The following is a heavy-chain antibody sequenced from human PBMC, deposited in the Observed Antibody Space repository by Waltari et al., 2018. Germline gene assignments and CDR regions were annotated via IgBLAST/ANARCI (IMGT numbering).Heavy chain of an antibody. V-gene: IGHV3-30*04. CDR2: IAHDGNNI. D-gene: IGHD3-10*01. CDR3: VRWSGSYHFDY. CDR1: GFTFSTYS. J-gene: IGHJ4*02. Sequence: QAQLVDSGGGVVQPGRSLSLSCVGSGFTFSTYSMHWVRQAPGKGLEGVAVIAHDGNNIYYADSVKGRFTISRDNAKNTMYLQMNSLRAEDTAVYYCVRWSGSYHFDYWGQGTLVTVSS.